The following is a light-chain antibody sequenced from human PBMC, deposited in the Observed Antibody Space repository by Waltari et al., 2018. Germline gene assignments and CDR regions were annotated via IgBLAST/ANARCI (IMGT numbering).Light chain of an antibody. CDR1: SSDVGRYDY. Sequence: QSALTQPRSVSGSPGQSVTISCTGISSDVGRYDYVSWYQQHPGKAPKLVIYNVSKRPSGVPALVSGSKSGNTASLTISGLQAEEEGDYYCCSYAAASHWVFGGGTKLTVL. V-gene: IGLV2-11*01. CDR2: NVS. CDR3: CSYAAASHWV. J-gene: IGLJ3*02.